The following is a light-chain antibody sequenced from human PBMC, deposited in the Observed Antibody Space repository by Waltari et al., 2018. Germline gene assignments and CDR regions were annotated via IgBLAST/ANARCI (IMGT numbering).Light chain of an antibody. CDR1: QSVSNNY. CDR3: QQYGNSPLT. V-gene: IGKV3-20*01. CDR2: GAS. J-gene: IGKJ4*01. Sequence: EIVLTQSPGILSLSPGDTATLSCRASQSVSNNYLAWYQQKPGQAPRLLIYGASSRATGIPERFSGGGSGTDFTLTISRLEPEDFAVYCCQQYGNSPLTFGGGTEVEIE.